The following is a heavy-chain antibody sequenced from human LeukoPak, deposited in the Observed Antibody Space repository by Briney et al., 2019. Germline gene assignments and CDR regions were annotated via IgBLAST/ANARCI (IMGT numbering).Heavy chain of an antibody. Sequence: GGSLRLSCAASGFTFSSYGMHWVRQAPGKGLEWVAVISYDGSNKYYADSVKGRFTISRDNSKNTLYLQMNSLRAEDTAVYYCAKVAVSKRDYYDSKNDAFDIWGQGTMVTVSS. J-gene: IGHJ3*02. D-gene: IGHD3-22*01. CDR3: AKVAVSKRDYYDSKNDAFDI. CDR2: ISYDGSNK. CDR1: GFTFSSYG. V-gene: IGHV3-30*18.